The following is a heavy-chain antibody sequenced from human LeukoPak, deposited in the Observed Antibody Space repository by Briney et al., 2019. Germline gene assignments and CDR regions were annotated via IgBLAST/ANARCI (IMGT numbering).Heavy chain of an antibody. CDR2: INHSGST. J-gene: IGHJ4*02. CDR3: ARGRITMVRGRSKPDGYSY. V-gene: IGHV4-34*01. CDR1: GGSFSGYY. Sequence: SETLSLTCAVYGGSFSGYYWSWIRQPPGKGLEWIGEINHSGSTNYNPSLKSRVTISVDTSKNQFSLKLSSVTAADTAVYYCARGRITMVRGRSKPDGYSYWGQGTLVTVSS. D-gene: IGHD3-10*01.